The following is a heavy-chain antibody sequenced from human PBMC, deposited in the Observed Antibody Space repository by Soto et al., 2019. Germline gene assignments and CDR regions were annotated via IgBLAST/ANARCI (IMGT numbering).Heavy chain of an antibody. CDR3: VKDGGLGCTNSYYYYYGMDV. V-gene: IGHV3-64D*06. CDR1: GFTFSSYA. CDR2: ISSNGGST. D-gene: IGHD2-8*01. Sequence: GSLRLSCSASGFTFSSYAMHWVRQAPGKGLEYVSAISSNGGSTYYADSVKGRFTISRDNSKNTLYLQMSSLRAEDTAVYYCVKDGGLGCTNSYYYYYGMDVWGQGTTVTVSS. J-gene: IGHJ6*02.